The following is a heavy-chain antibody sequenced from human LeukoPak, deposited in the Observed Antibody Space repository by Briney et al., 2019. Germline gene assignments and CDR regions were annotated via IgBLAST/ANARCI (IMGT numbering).Heavy chain of an antibody. CDR3: ATGGDLYCTTANCLPFDY. Sequence: GGSLRLSCAASGITFNGYTVNWVRQAPGKGLVWVSRINSDGSSTSYADSVKGRFTISRDNAKNTLYLQMNSLRAEDTAVYYCATGGDLYCTTANCLPFDYWGQGTLVTVSS. D-gene: IGHD2-8*01. V-gene: IGHV3-74*01. CDR1: GITFNGYT. J-gene: IGHJ4*02. CDR2: INSDGSST.